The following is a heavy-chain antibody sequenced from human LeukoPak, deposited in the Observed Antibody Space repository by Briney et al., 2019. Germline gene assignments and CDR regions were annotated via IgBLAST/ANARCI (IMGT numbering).Heavy chain of an antibody. CDR3: ASMRGNNWNYGDDAFDI. CDR2: IYYSGST. Sequence: SETLSLTCTVSGGSISSYYWSWIRQPPGKGLEWIGYIYYSGSTNYNPSLKSRVTISVDTSKNQFSLKLSSVTAADTAVYYCASMRGNNWNYGDDAFDIWGQGTMVTVSS. J-gene: IGHJ3*02. V-gene: IGHV4-59*08. D-gene: IGHD1-7*01. CDR1: GGSISSYY.